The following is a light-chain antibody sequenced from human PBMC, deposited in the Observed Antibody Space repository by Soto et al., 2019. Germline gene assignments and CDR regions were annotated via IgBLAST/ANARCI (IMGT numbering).Light chain of an antibody. V-gene: IGKV1-39*01. CDR1: QNINSW. CDR2: LAS. J-gene: IGKJ5*01. Sequence: DIQMTQSPSTLSASVVDRVTITFQASQNINSWLAWYQQKPGKAPKLLIYLASTLQVGVPSRFSGSGSGTDFTLTISGLQPEDFATYYCKHSYNTPITFGQGTRLEIK. CDR3: KHSYNTPIT.